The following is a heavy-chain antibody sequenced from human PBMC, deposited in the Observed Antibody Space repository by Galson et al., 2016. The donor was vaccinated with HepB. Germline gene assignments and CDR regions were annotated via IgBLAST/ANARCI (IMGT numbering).Heavy chain of an antibody. CDR1: GFTFSYYD. D-gene: IGHD2-15*01. CDR3: ARGRYCSPDVCSNYYYMDV. Sequence: SLRLSCAASGFTFSYYDMHWVRQAPGKGLEWVSAIGIAGDPHYAASVQGRFTISRDDGKNCLFLQMDGLRDGDTAVYYCARGRYCSPDVCSNYYYMDVWGKGTTVSVSS. CDR2: IGIAGDP. V-gene: IGHV3-13*05. J-gene: IGHJ6*03.